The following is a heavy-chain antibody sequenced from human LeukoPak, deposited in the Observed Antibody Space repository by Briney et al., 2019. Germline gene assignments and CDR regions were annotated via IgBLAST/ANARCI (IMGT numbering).Heavy chain of an antibody. Sequence: SETLSLTCTVSGASITGHYLTWIRQPPGNGLEWIGYISHIGSTNYNPSLKSRVTISVDTSKNQFSLKLTSVTAADTVLYYCARDRISINALDMWGQGTMVNVSS. CDR3: ARDRISINALDM. CDR1: GASITGHY. V-gene: IGHV4-59*11. J-gene: IGHJ3*02. CDR2: ISHIGST. D-gene: IGHD1-14*01.